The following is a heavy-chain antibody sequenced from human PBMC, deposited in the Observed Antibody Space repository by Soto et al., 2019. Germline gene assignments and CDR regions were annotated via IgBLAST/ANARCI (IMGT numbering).Heavy chain of an antibody. V-gene: IGHV2-5*02. CDR3: AQGNFDYSRPTVGWFDP. J-gene: IGHJ5*02. CDR1: GFSLSTPGVG. Sequence: QITLKESGPTPVAPTQTLTLTCTVSGFSLSTPGVGVGWIRQPPGKALECLALIYWDDHKSYSPSLRSRLTITKDTSKNQVVLTLTNMDPGDAGIYYCAQGNFDYSRPTVGWFDPWGQGMQVTVSS. D-gene: IGHD6-13*01. CDR2: IYWDDHK.